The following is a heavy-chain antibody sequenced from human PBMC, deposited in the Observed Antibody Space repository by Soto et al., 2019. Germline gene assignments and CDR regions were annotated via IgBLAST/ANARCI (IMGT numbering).Heavy chain of an antibody. Sequence: SETLSLTCTVSNDSIRSGTYYWAWIRQPPGKGLEWIGEINHSGSTNYNPSLKSRVTISVDTSKNQFSLKLSSVTAADTAVYYCARGNYGGNSDYYYGMDVWGQGTTVTVSS. CDR3: ARGNYGGNSDYYYGMDV. D-gene: IGHD4-17*01. V-gene: IGHV4-39*07. CDR1: NDSIRSGTYY. CDR2: INHSGST. J-gene: IGHJ6*02.